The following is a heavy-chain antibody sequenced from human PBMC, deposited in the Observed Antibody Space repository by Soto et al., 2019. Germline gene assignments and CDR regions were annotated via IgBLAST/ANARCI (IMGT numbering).Heavy chain of an antibody. V-gene: IGHV4-59*01. Sequence: LSLTCTVSGGSISSYYWSWIRQPPGKGLEWIGYIYYSGSTNYNPSLKSRVTISVDTSKNQFSLKLSSVTAADTAVYYCARQRTTYPRSNWFDPWGQGTLVTVSS. J-gene: IGHJ5*02. CDR1: GGSISSYY. CDR2: IYYSGST. D-gene: IGHD1-1*01. CDR3: ARQRTTYPRSNWFDP.